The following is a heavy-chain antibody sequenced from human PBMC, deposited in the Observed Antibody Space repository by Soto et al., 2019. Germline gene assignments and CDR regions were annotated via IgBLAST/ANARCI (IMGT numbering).Heavy chain of an antibody. CDR2: IYYSGST. V-gene: IGHV4-39*01. J-gene: IGHJ4*02. CDR1: GGSISSSLYY. D-gene: IGHD3-10*01. Sequence: SETLSLTCSVSGGSISSSLYYWAWIRQPPGKGLEWIGSIYYSGSTYYNPSLKSRVTISVDTSKNQFSLKLSSVIAADTAMFYCARHRGFFYGSGSYYIDYWGQGTLVTVSS. CDR3: ARHRGFFYGSGSYYIDY.